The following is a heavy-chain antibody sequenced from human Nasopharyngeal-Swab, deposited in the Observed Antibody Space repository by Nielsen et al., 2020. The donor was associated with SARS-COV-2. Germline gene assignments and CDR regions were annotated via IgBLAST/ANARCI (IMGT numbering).Heavy chain of an antibody. CDR3: AREGIDCSGDYCRGWIDS. CDR1: GFRFDEYG. Sequence: GESLKISCGASGFRFDEYGMNWVRQAPGKGLEWVSYLGSGSGYIYYEDSVRGRFTVSRDSAKNSLDLQMNSLRAEDTAVYYCAREGIDCSGDYCRGWIDSWGQVTLVTVYS. D-gene: IGHD3-22*01. CDR2: LGSGSGYI. J-gene: IGHJ5*01. V-gene: IGHV3-21*06.